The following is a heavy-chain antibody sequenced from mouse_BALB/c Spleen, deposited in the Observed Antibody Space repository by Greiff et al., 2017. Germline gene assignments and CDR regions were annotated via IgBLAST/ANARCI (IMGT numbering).Heavy chain of an antibody. V-gene: IGHV3-6*02. D-gene: IGHD1-1*01. CDR3: ARYYYGSRGFAY. J-gene: IGHJ3*01. CDR1: GYSITSGYY. Sequence: EVQVVESGPGLVKPSQSLSLTCSVTGYSITSGYYWNWIRQFPGNKLEWMGYISYDGSNNYNPSLKNRISITRDTSKNQFFLKLNSVTTEDTATYYCARYYYGSRGFAYWGQGTLVTVSA. CDR2: ISYDGSN.